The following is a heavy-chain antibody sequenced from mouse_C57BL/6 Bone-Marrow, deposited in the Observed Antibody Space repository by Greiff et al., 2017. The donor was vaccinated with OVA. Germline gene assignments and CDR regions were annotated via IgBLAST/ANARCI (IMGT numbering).Heavy chain of an antibody. J-gene: IGHJ3*01. Sequence: QVQLQQPGAELVKPGASVKLSCKASGYTFTSYWMQWVKQRPGQGLEWIGEIDPSDSYTNYNQKFKGKATLTVDTSSSTAYMQLSSLTSEDSAVYYCATPLYYYGSSPAYWGQGTLVTVSA. CDR3: ATPLYYYGSSPAY. CDR1: GYTFTSYW. D-gene: IGHD1-1*01. V-gene: IGHV1-50*01. CDR2: IDPSDSYT.